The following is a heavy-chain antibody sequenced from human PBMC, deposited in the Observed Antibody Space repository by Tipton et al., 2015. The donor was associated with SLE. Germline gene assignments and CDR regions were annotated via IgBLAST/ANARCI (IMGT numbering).Heavy chain of an antibody. CDR1: GGSFSGYY. J-gene: IGHJ4*02. Sequence: TLSLTCAVYGGSFSGYYWSWVRQPPGKGLEWIGEINHSGSTNYNPSLKSRVTISVDPSKNQFSLKLSSVTAADTAVYYCVVCSPSSCSYFDYWGQGRLVTVSS. CDR3: VVCSPSSCSYFDY. D-gene: IGHD2-2*01. V-gene: IGHV4-34*01. CDR2: INHSGST.